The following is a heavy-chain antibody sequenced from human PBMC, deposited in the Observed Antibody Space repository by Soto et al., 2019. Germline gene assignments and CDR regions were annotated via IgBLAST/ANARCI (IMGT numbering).Heavy chain of an antibody. CDR2: MNSDGSII. J-gene: IGHJ4*02. CDR1: GYTFRNHW. CDR3: ATAEFDY. V-gene: IGHV3-74*01. Sequence: GGSLRLSCAVAGYTFRNHWMHWVRQAPGKGPEWVSRMNSDGSIINYKDSVKGRFTVSRDNAKNTLYLQMNSLRVEDTAVYYRATAEFDYWGPGTLVTVSS.